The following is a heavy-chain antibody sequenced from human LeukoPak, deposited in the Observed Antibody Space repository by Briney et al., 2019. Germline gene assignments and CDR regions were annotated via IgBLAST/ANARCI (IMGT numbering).Heavy chain of an antibody. D-gene: IGHD6-19*01. CDR2: IYYSGST. Sequence: SETLPLTCTVSGGSISSSSYYWGWIRQPPGKGLEWIGSIYYSGSTYYNPSLKSRVTISVDTSKNQFSLKLSSVTAADTAVYYCARLAPTVAATMGDYWGQGTLVTVSS. V-gene: IGHV4-39*01. J-gene: IGHJ4*02. CDR3: ARLAPTVAATMGDY. CDR1: GGSISSSSYY.